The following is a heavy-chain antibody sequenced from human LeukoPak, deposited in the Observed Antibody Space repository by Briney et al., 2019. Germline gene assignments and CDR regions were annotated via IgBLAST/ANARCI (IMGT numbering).Heavy chain of an antibody. V-gene: IGHV3-74*01. J-gene: IGHJ4*02. CDR3: ARDLGGRYYDS. CDR1: GFTFSSYR. Sequence: GGSLRLSCAASGFTFSSYRMYWVRQGPGKGLVWVSRIDSDGSGTSYADSVKGRFIISRDNAKNTLYLQMNSLGAEDTAVYYCARDLGGRYYDSWGQGTLVTVSS. D-gene: IGHD3-22*01. CDR2: IDSDGSGT.